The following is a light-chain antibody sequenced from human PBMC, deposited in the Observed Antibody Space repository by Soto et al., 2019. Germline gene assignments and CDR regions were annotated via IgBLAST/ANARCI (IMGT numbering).Light chain of an antibody. J-gene: IGLJ3*02. CDR1: SGHSSYA. Sequence: QLVLTQSPSASASLGASVKLTCTLSSGHSSYAIAWHQQQPEKGPRYLMKVNSDGSHSKGDGIPDRFSGSSSGAERYLTISSLQSEDEAYYYCQTWGTGPWVFGGGTKVTVL. CDR3: QTWGTGPWV. CDR2: VNSDGSH. V-gene: IGLV4-69*01.